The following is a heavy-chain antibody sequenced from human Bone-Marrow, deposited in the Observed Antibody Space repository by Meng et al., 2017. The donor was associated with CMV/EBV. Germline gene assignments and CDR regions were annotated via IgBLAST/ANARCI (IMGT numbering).Heavy chain of an antibody. V-gene: IGHV3-23*01. Sequence: GGSLRLSCAASGFTFSSYAMSWVRQAPGKGLEWVSVISGSGARTQNAASVKGRFIISRDNSKNTLYLQMNSLRAEDTAVYYCAKVPTYYYDASGYYHFDYWGQGSLVTVSS. J-gene: IGHJ4*02. CDR2: ISGSGART. D-gene: IGHD3-22*01. CDR1: GFTFSSYA. CDR3: AKVPTYYYDASGYYHFDY.